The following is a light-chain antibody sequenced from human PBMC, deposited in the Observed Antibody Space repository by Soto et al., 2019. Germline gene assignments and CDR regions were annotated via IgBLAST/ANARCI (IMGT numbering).Light chain of an antibody. V-gene: IGLV2-14*01. CDR2: DVS. CDR1: SSDVGGYNY. Sequence: QSVLTQPASVSGSPGQSITISCTGTSSDVGGYNYVSWYQQHPGKAPKLIIYDVSNRPSGGSNRFSGSKSGNTASLTISGLQAEDEADYSCSSYTSSSTEFGGGTKLT. CDR3: SSYTSSSTE. J-gene: IGLJ2*01.